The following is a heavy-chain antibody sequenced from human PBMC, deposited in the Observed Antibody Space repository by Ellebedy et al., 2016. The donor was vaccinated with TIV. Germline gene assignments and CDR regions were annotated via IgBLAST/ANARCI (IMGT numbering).Heavy chain of an antibody. V-gene: IGHV1-2*04. CDR1: GYTFTSYY. CDR3: ARDGGYSSGWYPFDY. CDR2: INPNSGGT. J-gene: IGHJ4*02. Sequence: ASVKVSCKASGYTFTSYYMHWVRQAPGQGLEWMGWINPNSGGTNYAQKFQGWVTMTRDTSISTAYMELSRLRSDDTAVYYCARDGGYSSGWYPFDYWGQGTLVTVSS. D-gene: IGHD6-19*01.